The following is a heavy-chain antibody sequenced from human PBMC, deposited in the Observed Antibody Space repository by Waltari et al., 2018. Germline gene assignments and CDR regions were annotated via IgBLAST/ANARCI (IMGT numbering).Heavy chain of an antibody. CDR2: INPSGGST. Sequence: QVQLVQSGAEVKKPGASVKVSCKASGYTFTSYYMHWVRQAPGQGLEWMGIINPSGGSTSYAQKFQGRVTMTRDTSTSTVYMELSSLRSEDTAVYYCASRTGTTSPHYYYDMDVWGQGTTVTVSS. D-gene: IGHD1-7*01. J-gene: IGHJ6*02. CDR1: GYTFTSYY. CDR3: ASRTGTTSPHYYYDMDV. V-gene: IGHV1-46*01.